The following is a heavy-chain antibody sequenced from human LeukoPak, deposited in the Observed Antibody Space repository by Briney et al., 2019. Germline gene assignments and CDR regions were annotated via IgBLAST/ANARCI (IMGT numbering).Heavy chain of an antibody. Sequence: GGSLRLSCAASGFTFSSYAMSCVRQAPGKGLEWVSAISGSGGSTYYADSVKGRFTISRDNSKNTLYLQMNSLRAEDTAVYYCAKDGPVGATTTAGWYFAIRGRGTLVTVSS. V-gene: IGHV3-23*01. CDR3: AKDGPVGATTTAGWYFAI. D-gene: IGHD1-26*01. CDR2: ISGSGGST. J-gene: IGHJ2*01. CDR1: GFTFSSYA.